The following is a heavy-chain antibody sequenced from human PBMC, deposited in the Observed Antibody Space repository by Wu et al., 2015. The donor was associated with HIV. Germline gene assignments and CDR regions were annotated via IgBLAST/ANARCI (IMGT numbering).Heavy chain of an antibody. Sequence: KVSCKASGYTFNDYYIQWVRQAPGQGLEWMGWINPNSGGTNYAQNFEDRVTMTRDTSITTVYMELSSLRSDDTAVYYCARDKRGYDVLTGYYIYFDNWGQGTLVTVSA. V-gene: IGHV1-2*02. CDR3: ARDKRGYDVLTGYYIYFDN. CDR1: GYTFNDYY. D-gene: IGHD3-9*01. J-gene: IGHJ4*02. CDR2: INPNSGGT.